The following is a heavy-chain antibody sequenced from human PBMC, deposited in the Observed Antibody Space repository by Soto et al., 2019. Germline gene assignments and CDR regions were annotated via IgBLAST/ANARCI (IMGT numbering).Heavy chain of an antibody. J-gene: IGHJ4*02. CDR2: IYWDDDK. Sequence: QITLKESGPTLVKPTQTLTLTCTFSGFSLSTSGVGVGWVRQPPRKALEWLVFIYWDDDKRYSPSLRSRLTITKDTSKNQVVLTMTNVDPVDTATYFCARRRIGVSQWNYGDFDYWGQGTLVTVSS. CDR3: ARRRIGVSQWNYGDFDY. V-gene: IGHV2-5*02. CDR1: GFSLSTSGVG. D-gene: IGHD6-19*01.